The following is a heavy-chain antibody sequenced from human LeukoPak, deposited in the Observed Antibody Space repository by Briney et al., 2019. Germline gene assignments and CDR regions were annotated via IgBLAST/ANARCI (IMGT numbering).Heavy chain of an antibody. CDR1: GGSISSGDYY. V-gene: IGHV4-30-2*01. CDR3: ARRVHSSSWSSYFDY. J-gene: IGHJ4*02. CDR2: IYHSGST. D-gene: IGHD6-13*01. Sequence: SQTLSLTCTVSGGSISSGDYYWSWIRQPPGKGLEWIGYIYHSGSTYYNPSLKSRVTISVDRSKNQFSLKLSSVTAADTAVYYCARRVHSSSWSSYFDYWGQETLVTVSS.